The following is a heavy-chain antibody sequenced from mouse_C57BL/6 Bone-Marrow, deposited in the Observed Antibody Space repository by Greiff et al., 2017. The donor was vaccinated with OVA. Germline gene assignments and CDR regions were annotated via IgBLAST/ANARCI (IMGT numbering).Heavy chain of an antibody. J-gene: IGHJ4*01. V-gene: IGHV5-15*01. CDR3: ARHVEGLFYAMDY. CDR2: ISNLAYSI. CDR1: GFTFSDYG. Sequence: EVQVVESGGGLVQPGGSLKLSCAASGFTFSDYGMAWVRQAPRKGPEWVAFISNLAYSISYADTVTGRFTISRENAKNTLYLEMSSLRSEDTAMYYCARHVEGLFYAMDYWGQGTSVTVSS.